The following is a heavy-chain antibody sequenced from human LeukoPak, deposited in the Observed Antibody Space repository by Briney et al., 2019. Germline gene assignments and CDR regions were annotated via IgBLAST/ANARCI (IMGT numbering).Heavy chain of an antibody. CDR1: GFTFSSYW. CDR2: IKQDGSEK. Sequence: GGSLRLSCAASGFTFSSYWMSWVRQAPGKGLEWVANIKQDGSEKYYVDSMKGQFTISRDNAKNSLYLQMNSLRAEDTAVYYCARALPRGDAFDIWGQGTMVTVSS. V-gene: IGHV3-7*01. J-gene: IGHJ3*02. CDR3: ARALPRGDAFDI.